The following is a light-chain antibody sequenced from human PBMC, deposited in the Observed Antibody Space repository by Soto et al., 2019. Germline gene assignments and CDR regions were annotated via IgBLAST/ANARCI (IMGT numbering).Light chain of an antibody. J-gene: IGLJ1*01. CDR3: SSYTRAGV. V-gene: IGLV2-14*01. Sequence: QSALTQPASVSGSPGQSITISCTGTSSDGGGYNYVSWYQQHPGKAPKLMIYDVSNRPSGVSNRFSGSKSGNTASLTISGLQAEDEADYYCSSYTRAGVFGTGTKVTVL. CDR1: SSDGGGYNY. CDR2: DVS.